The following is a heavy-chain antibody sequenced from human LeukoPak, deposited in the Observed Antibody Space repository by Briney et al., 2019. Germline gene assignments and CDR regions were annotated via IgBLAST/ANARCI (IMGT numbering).Heavy chain of an antibody. Sequence: SDTLSLTCTVSSGSISSSYWAWIRQPPGKGLESIGYISYSGTTNYNPSLESRVTISIDTSKSQFSLKLRSVTAADTAVYYCARHAVGYSGYDHGGYFDYWGQGTLVTVSS. CDR1: SGSISSSY. D-gene: IGHD5-12*01. J-gene: IGHJ4*02. CDR2: ISYSGTT. V-gene: IGHV4-59*08. CDR3: ARHAVGYSGYDHGGYFDY.